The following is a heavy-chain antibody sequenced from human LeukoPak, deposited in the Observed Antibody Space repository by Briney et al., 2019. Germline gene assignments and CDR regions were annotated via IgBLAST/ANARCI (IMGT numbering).Heavy chain of an antibody. D-gene: IGHD5-12*01. CDR2: IYRAGAT. CDR3: VKDKHRDGYTYGVYDS. V-gene: IGHV3-53*05. J-gene: IGHJ5*01. Sequence: GGSLRLSCEASGLTVNSNYMTWVRQAPGKGLEWVSIIYRAGATHYADSVKGRFTISRDNAKNSLDLQMSSLRPEDTALYYCVKDKHRDGYTYGVYDSWGQGTLITVSS. CDR1: GLTVNSNY.